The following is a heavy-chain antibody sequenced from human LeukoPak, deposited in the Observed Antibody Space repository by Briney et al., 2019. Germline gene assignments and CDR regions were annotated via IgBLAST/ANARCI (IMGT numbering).Heavy chain of an antibody. CDR1: GGSISSSSYY. D-gene: IGHD3-10*01. CDR2: IYYSGST. J-gene: IGHJ5*02. CDR3: ARDSHWFGEFGGENNWLDP. Sequence: SETLSLTCTVSGGSISSSSYYWGWIRQPPGKGLEWIGSIYYSGSTYYNPSLKSRVTISVDTSKNQFSLKLSSVTAADTAVYYCARDSHWFGEFGGENNWLDPWGQGTLVTVSS. V-gene: IGHV4-39*01.